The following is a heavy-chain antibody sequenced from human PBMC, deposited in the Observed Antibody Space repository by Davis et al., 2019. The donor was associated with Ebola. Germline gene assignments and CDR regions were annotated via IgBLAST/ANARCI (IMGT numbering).Heavy chain of an antibody. D-gene: IGHD6-6*01. CDR2: IRSKANSYAT. V-gene: IGHV3-73*01. CDR3: TRRESSSSRWLGYYGMDV. CDR1: GFTFSGSA. Sequence: GGSLRLSCAASGFTFSGSAMHWVRQASGKGLEWVGRIRSKANSYATAYAVSVKGRFTISRDDSKNTAYLQMNSLKTEDTAVYYCTRRESSSSRWLGYYGMDVWGQGTTVTVSS. J-gene: IGHJ6*02.